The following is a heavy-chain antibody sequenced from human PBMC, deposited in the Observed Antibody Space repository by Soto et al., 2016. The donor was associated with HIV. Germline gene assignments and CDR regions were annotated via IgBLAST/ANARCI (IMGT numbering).Heavy chain of an antibody. CDR1: GFTVNSNY. CDR2: IYSGGNT. CDR3: ASPDPN. V-gene: IGHV3-66*01. Sequence: EVQLVESGGGLVQPGGSLRLSCAVSGFTVNSNYMSWVRQAPGKGLEWVSVIYSGGNTYYTDSVKGRFTISGDNSKNTVYLQMNSLRAEDTAVYYCASPDPNWGQGTLVTVSS. J-gene: IGHJ4*02.